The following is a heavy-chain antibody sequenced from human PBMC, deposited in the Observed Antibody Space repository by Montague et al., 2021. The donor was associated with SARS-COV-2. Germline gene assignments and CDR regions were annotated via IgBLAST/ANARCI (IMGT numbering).Heavy chain of an antibody. D-gene: IGHD2-2*01. J-gene: IGHJ4*02. V-gene: IGHV4-39*01. CDR2: IFYSGST. CDR1: GGSISSSSYY. CDR3: ARIPVGSKYYFDF. Sequence: SETLSLTCTVSGGSISSSSYYWGWIRQPPGKGLEWMGNIFYSGSTYYNPSLNSRVTISVYTSKNQFSLKLSSVTAAEAAVYYCARIPVGSKYYFDFWGQGTLVTVSS.